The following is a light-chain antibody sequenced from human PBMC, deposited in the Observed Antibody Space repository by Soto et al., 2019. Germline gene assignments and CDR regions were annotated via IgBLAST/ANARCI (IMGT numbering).Light chain of an antibody. CDR2: SNN. V-gene: IGLV1-44*01. Sequence: QSVLTQPPSASGTPGQRVTISCSGSSSNIGSNTVNWYQQLPGTTPTLLIYSNNHRPSGVPDRFSGATSGTSASLAISGLQSEDEADYYCAAWDDSLNGVVFGGGTKLTVL. CDR3: AAWDDSLNGVV. J-gene: IGLJ2*01. CDR1: SSNIGSNT.